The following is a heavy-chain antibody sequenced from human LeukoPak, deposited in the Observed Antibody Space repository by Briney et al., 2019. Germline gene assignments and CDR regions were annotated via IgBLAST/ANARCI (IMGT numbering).Heavy chain of an antibody. CDR3: ARDGIQLWEDGIDY. Sequence: ASVKVSCKTSGYTFNNYYIHWVRQTPGQGFQWMGWVNSNSGATNFAQKFQGRVTMTRDKSISTAYMELRRLTSDDTAIYYCARDGIQLWEDGIDYWGQGTLVTVSS. CDR2: VNSNSGAT. CDR1: GYTFNNYY. J-gene: IGHJ4*02. V-gene: IGHV1-2*02. D-gene: IGHD5-18*01.